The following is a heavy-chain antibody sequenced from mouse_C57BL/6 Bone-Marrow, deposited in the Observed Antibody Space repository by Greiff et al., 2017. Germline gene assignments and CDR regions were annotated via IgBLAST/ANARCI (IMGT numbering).Heavy chain of an antibody. J-gene: IGHJ1*03. CDR1: GYTFTSYG. V-gene: IGHV1-81*01. CDR2: IYPRRGNT. D-gene: IGHD1-1*01. Sequence: VQLVESGAELARPGASVKLSCKASGYTFTSYGISWVKQRTGQGLEWIGEIYPRRGNTYYNEKFKGKATLTADKSSSTAYMELRSLTSEDSAVYFCAREDYGSSLYWYFDVWGTGATVTVCS. CDR3: AREDYGSSLYWYFDV.